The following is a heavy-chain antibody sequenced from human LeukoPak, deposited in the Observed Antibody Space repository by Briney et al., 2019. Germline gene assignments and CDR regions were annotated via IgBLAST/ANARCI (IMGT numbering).Heavy chain of an antibody. D-gene: IGHD5-18*01. Sequence: SETLSLTCTVSGGSISSYFWSWIRQPPGKGLEWIGYVYYSGSTSYNPSLKSRVTISVDTSKNQFSLKLSSVTAADTAVYYCARGGYSYGHYFDYWGQGTLVTVSS. J-gene: IGHJ4*02. V-gene: IGHV4-59*01. CDR1: GGSISSYF. CDR3: ARGGYSYGHYFDY. CDR2: VYYSGST.